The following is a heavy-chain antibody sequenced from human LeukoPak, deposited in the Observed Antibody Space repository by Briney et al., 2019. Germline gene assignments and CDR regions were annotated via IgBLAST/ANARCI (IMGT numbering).Heavy chain of an antibody. D-gene: IGHD2-2*03. CDR3: ARDPGLVDIVVVPAYNWFDP. CDR1: GYTFTGYY. V-gene: IGHV1-2*02. Sequence: ASVKVSCKGSGYTFTGYYMHWVRQAPGQGLEWMGWINPNSGGTNYAQKFQGRVTMTRDTSISTAYMELRSLRSDDTAVYYCARDPGLVDIVVVPAYNWFDPWGQGTLVTVSS. J-gene: IGHJ5*02. CDR2: INPNSGGT.